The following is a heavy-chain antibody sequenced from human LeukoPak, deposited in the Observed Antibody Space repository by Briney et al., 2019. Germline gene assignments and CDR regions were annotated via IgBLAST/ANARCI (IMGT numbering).Heavy chain of an antibody. D-gene: IGHD3-10*01. CDR1: GYSISSGYY. J-gene: IGHJ5*02. V-gene: IGHV4-38-2*01. CDR2: IYHSGST. CDR3: ARGVLLWFGESMVYNWFDP. Sequence: PSETLSLTCAVSGYSISSGYYWGWTRQPPGKGLEWIGSIYHSGSTYYNPSLKSRVTISLDTSKHQFSLKLSSVTAADTAVYYCARGVLLWFGESMVYNWFDPWGQGTLVTVSS.